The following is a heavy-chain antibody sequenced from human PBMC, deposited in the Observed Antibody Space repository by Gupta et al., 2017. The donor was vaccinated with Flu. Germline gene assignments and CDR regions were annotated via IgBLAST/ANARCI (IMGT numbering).Heavy chain of an antibody. CDR2: IKSKTDGGTT. J-gene: IGHJ4*02. V-gene: IGHV3-15*01. Sequence: EVQLVESGGGLVKPGGSLILSCEAFGFTFSTAWISWVRQPPGKGLEWVGRIKSKTDGGTTDYAAPVKGRFTISRDDSKNTLYLQMNSLKTEDTAVYYCTTSTYGSGPIDYWGQGTLVTVSS. D-gene: IGHD3-10*01. CDR1: GFTFSTAW. CDR3: TTSTYGSGPIDY.